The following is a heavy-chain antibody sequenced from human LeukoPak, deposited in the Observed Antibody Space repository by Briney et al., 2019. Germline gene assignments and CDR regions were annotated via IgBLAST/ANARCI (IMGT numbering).Heavy chain of an antibody. Sequence: WVRLAPGKELEWIGSIYYSGSTYYNPSLKSRVTISVDTSKNQFSLKLSSVTAADTAVYYCARHPHPKYCGADCYLFDYWGQGTLVTVSS. V-gene: IGHV4-39*01. J-gene: IGHJ4*02. CDR3: ARHPHPKYCGADCYLFDY. CDR2: IYYSGST. D-gene: IGHD2-21*02.